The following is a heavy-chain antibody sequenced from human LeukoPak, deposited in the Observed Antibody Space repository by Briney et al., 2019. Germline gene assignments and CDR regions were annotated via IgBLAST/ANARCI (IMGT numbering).Heavy chain of an antibody. CDR2: ISGSGGST. J-gene: IGHJ4*02. V-gene: IGHV3-23*01. CDR1: GFTFSNYA. Sequence: PGGSLRLSCAASGFTFSNYAMNWVRQAPGKGLEWVSHISGSGGSTYYADSVKGRLTISRDNSKNTLYVQMNSLRAEDTAVYYCAKVPKGGYFDYWGQGTLVTVSS. CDR3: AKVPKGGYFDY.